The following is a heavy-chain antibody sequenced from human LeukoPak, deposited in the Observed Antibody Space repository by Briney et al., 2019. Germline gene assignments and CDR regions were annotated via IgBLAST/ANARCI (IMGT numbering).Heavy chain of an antibody. CDR2: INHSGST. CDR3: ARTPFGVVRLMWYFDY. Sequence: SETLSLTCAVYGGSYSGYYWSWIRQPPGKRLEWIGEINHSGSTNYNPSLKSRVTISVDTSKNQFSLKLSSVTAADTAVYYCARTPFGVVRLMWYFDYWGQGTLVTVSS. J-gene: IGHJ4*02. D-gene: IGHD3-3*01. V-gene: IGHV4-34*01. CDR1: GGSYSGYY.